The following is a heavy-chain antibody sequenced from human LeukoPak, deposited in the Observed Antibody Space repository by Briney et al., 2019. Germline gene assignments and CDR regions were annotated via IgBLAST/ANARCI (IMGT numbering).Heavy chain of an antibody. CDR1: GGSISSYY. Sequence: SETLSLTCTVSGGSISSYYWSWIRQPPGKGLEWIGYIYYSGSTNYNPSLKSRVTISVDTSKNQFSLKLSSVTAADTAVYYCARLMGSYYDSSGPNWFDPWGQGTLVTVSS. D-gene: IGHD3-22*01. CDR3: ARLMGSYYDSSGPNWFDP. V-gene: IGHV4-59*08. CDR2: IYYSGST. J-gene: IGHJ5*02.